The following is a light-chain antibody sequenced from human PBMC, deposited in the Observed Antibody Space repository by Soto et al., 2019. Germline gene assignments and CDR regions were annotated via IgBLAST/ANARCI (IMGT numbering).Light chain of an antibody. CDR3: QQRINWPPRAIT. J-gene: IGKJ5*01. CDR1: QSVSSY. V-gene: IGKV3-11*01. Sequence: EIVLTQSPATLSLSPGERATLSCRASQSVSSYLAWYQQKPGQAPRLLIYDASNRATGIPARFSGSGSGTDFTLTISSLEPEDFAVYYCQQRINWPPRAITFGQGTRLEIK. CDR2: DAS.